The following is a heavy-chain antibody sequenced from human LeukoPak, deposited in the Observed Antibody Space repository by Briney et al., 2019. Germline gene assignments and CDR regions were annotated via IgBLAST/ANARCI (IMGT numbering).Heavy chain of an antibody. V-gene: IGHV4-39*01. CDR2: LYNTETT. J-gene: IGHJ4*02. CDR3: ASSGYYYPWYFDY. CDR1: GGSISRSSYY. D-gene: IGHD3-22*01. Sequence: SETLSLTCSVSGGSISRSSYYWGWTRQPPGKGLEWIGSLYNTETTYYNPSLQSRVTISVDTSKNQLSLKLSSVTAADTAVYYCASSGYYYPWYFDYWGQGTLVTVSS.